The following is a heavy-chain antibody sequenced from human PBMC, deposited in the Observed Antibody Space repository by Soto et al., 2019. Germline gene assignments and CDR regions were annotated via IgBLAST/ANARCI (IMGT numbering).Heavy chain of an antibody. J-gene: IGHJ6*02. Sequence: GGSLRLSCAASGFTFSSYWMHWVRQAPGKGLVWVSRINSDGSSTSYADSVKGRFTISRDNAKNTLYLQMNSLRAEDTAVYYCARGGSNCSGGSCFYYGMDVWGQGTTVTVSS. D-gene: IGHD2-15*01. CDR2: INSDGSST. CDR3: ARGGSNCSGGSCFYYGMDV. CDR1: GFTFSSYW. V-gene: IGHV3-74*01.